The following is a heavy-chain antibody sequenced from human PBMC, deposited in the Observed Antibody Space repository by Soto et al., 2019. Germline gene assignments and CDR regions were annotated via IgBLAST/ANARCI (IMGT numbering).Heavy chain of an antibody. CDR2: VIPLFNTP. CDR3: GLASKWELLGYFYGMDV. J-gene: IGHJ6*02. CDR1: GGTFITFA. D-gene: IGHD1-26*01. V-gene: IGHV1-69*01. Sequence: QVQLVQSGAEVKKPGSSAKVSCKASGGTFITFAFTWVRQAPGQGFEWMGGVIPLFNTPDYAQKFQGRVTITADESTSTVYLELSGLSSDDTAVYFCGLASKWELLGYFYGMDVWGQGTTVIVSS.